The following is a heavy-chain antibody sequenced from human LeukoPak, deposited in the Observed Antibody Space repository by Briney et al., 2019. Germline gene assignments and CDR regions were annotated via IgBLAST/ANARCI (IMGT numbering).Heavy chain of an antibody. J-gene: IGHJ2*01. V-gene: IGHV1-2*02. D-gene: IGHD3-3*02. CDR2: INPNSGGT. CDR3: ARHYLSAYQWYFDL. Sequence: ASVKVSCKASGYTFTGYYMHWVRQAPGQGLEWMGWINPNSGGTNYAQKFQGRVTMTRDTSISTAYMELSRVISEDTAVYYCARHYLSAYQWYFDLWGRGTLVTVSS. CDR1: GYTFTGYY.